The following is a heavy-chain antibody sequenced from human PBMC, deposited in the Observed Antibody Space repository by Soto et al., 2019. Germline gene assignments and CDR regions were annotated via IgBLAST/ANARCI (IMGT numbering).Heavy chain of an antibody. CDR2: VYSSGTT. CDR1: GGSINSYW. Sequence: ETLSLTCSVSGGSINSYWWSWIRQPAGKGLEWIGRVYSSGTTDYNPSLNSRATLSVETSKNQFSLKLSSVTAADTAVYYCARDIGSYAYGEGYRGQGIQVTVSS. J-gene: IGHJ4*02. V-gene: IGHV4-4*07. D-gene: IGHD3-10*01. CDR3: ARDIGSYAYGEGY.